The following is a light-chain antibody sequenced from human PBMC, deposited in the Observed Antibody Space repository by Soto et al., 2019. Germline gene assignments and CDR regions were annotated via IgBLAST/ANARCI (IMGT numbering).Light chain of an antibody. V-gene: IGKV3-11*01. J-gene: IGKJ3*01. CDR2: DAS. CDR1: QSVSSY. CDR3: QQRSNWPPRFT. Sequence: EIVLTQSPATLSLSPGERATLSCRASQSVSSYLAWYQQKPGQAPRLLIYDASNRATGIPARFSGSGSGTDFPITISGLEPEDFAVYYCQQRSNWPPRFTFGPGTKVDIK.